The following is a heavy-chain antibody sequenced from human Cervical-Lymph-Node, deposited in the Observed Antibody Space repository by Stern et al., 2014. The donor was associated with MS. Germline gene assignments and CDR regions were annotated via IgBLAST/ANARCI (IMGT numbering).Heavy chain of an antibody. V-gene: IGHV3-33*01. CDR1: GFTFSTYG. D-gene: IGHD2/OR15-2a*01. Sequence: VHLVESGGGVVQPGRSLRLSCAASGFTFSTYGMHWVRQAPGKGLEWVAFIWYDGNNQYYVDSVKDRFTISRDNSKNTVHLQMNTLRAEDTAVYYCARDGDSSTFFGDYYYGMDVWGQGTTVTVSS. CDR3: ARDGDSSTFFGDYYYGMDV. CDR2: IWYDGNNQ. J-gene: IGHJ6*02.